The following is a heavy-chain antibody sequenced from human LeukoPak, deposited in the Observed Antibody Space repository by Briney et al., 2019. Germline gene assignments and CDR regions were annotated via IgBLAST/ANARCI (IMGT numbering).Heavy chain of an antibody. J-gene: IGHJ5*02. D-gene: IGHD6-19*01. CDR1: GFTFSSYA. CDR3: AKDGSGWYWGEGWFDP. V-gene: IGHV3-23*01. Sequence: PGGSLRLSCAASGFTFSSYAMSWVRQAPGKGLEWVSAISGSGGSTYYADSVKGRFTISRDNSKNTLYLQMNSLRAEDTAVYYCAKDGSGWYWGEGWFDPWGQGTLVTVSS. CDR2: ISGSGGST.